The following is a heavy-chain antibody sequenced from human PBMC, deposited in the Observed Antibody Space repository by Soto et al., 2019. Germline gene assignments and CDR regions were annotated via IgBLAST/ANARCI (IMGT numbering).Heavy chain of an antibody. J-gene: IGHJ5*02. CDR3: ARVGGINWFDP. Sequence: PSETLSLTCTVSGGSISSGGYYWSWIRQHPGKGLEWIGYIYYSGSTYYNPSLKSRVTISVDASKNQFSLKLSSVTAADTAVYYCARVGGINWFDPWGQGTLVTVSS. V-gene: IGHV4-31*03. CDR2: IYYSGST. CDR1: GGSISSGGYY. D-gene: IGHD1-20*01.